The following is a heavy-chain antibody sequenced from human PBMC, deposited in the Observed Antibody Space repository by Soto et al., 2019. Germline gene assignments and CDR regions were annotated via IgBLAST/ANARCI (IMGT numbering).Heavy chain of an antibody. Sequence: GESLKISCKGSGYSFTSYWIGWVRQMPGKDLEWMGIIYPGDSDTRYSPSFQGQVTISADKSISTAYLQWSSLKASDTAMYYCATLYDSSGYYRGYFDYWGQGTLVTVSS. V-gene: IGHV5-51*01. J-gene: IGHJ4*02. CDR3: ATLYDSSGYYRGYFDY. CDR1: GYSFTSYW. D-gene: IGHD3-22*01. CDR2: IYPGDSDT.